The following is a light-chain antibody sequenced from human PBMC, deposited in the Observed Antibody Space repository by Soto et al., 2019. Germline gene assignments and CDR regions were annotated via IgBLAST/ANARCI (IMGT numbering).Light chain of an antibody. CDR3: QQYGSSAWT. CDR2: GAS. CDR1: PRVSSSY. Sequence: EIVLTQSPGTLSLSPGARATLSCRASPRVSSSYLAWYQQKPGQAPRLLIYGASSRATGSPDRFSGSGSGTDFTLTISRLEPEDFAVYYCQQYGSSAWTFGQGTKVEIK. J-gene: IGKJ1*01. V-gene: IGKV3-20*01.